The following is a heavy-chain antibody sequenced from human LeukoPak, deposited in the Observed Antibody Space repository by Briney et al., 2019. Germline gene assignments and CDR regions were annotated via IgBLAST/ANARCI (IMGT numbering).Heavy chain of an antibody. CDR2: ISAYNGNT. CDR1: GYTFTSYG. D-gene: IGHD3-3*01. Sequence: GASVKASCKASGYTFTSYGISWVRQAPGQGLEWMGWISAYNGNTNYAQKLQGRVTMTTDTSTSTAYMELRSLRSDDTAVYYCARGRGLNFWSGSSVWVDYWGQGTLVTVSS. CDR3: ARGRGLNFWSGSSVWVDY. V-gene: IGHV1-18*01. J-gene: IGHJ4*02.